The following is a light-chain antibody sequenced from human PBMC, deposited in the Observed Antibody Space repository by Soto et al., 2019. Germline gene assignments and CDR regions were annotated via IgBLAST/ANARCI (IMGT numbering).Light chain of an antibody. V-gene: IGLV2-14*03. CDR3: SSYSTTNILV. Sequence: QSALTQPAAVSGSPGQSVTISCTGASSDVGAYEHVSWYQQHPGRAPKLILYDVNNRPSGVSNHFSGSKSGNTASLVISGLQANDEADYYCSSYSTTNILVFGSGTKVTVL. CDR1: SSDVGAYEH. CDR2: DVN. J-gene: IGLJ1*01.